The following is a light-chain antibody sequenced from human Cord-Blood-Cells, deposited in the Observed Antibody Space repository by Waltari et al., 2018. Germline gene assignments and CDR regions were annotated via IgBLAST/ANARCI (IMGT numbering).Light chain of an antibody. J-gene: IGKJ4*01. V-gene: IGKV1-39*01. CDR3: QQSYSTPPT. CDR1: QSISSY. CDR2: AAS. Sequence: DIYMTQSPSSLSASVRGRVPITCRASQSISSYLNWYQQKPGKAPKLLIYAASSLQSGVPSRFSGSGSGTDFTLTISSLQPEDFATYYCQQSYSTPPTFGGGTKVEIK.